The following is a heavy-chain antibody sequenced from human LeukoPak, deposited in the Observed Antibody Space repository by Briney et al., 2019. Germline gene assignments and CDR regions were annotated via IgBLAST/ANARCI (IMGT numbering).Heavy chain of an antibody. V-gene: IGHV3-30*14. D-gene: IGHD6-19*01. Sequence: GGSLRLSCAASGFTFSSYAMHWVRQAPGKGLEWVAVISYDGSNKYYADSVKGRFTISRDNSKNTLYLQMSSLRAEDTALYYCARDGGSGWSSAFFDYWGQGTLVTVSS. CDR3: ARDGGSGWSSAFFDY. J-gene: IGHJ4*02. CDR2: ISYDGSNK. CDR1: GFTFSSYA.